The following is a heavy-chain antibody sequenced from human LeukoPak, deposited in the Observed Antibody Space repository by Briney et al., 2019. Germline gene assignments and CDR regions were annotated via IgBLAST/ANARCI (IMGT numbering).Heavy chain of an antibody. CDR1: GFTFSSYS. V-gene: IGHV3-21*01. CDR3: ARAPFYYDSSGYPYFDG. D-gene: IGHD3-22*01. J-gene: IGHJ4*02. CDR2: ISSGSSYI. Sequence: GGSLRLSCAASGFTFSSYSMNWVRQAPGKGLEWVSSISSGSSYIYYADSVKGRFTISRDNAKNSLYLQMNSLRAEDTAVYYCARAPFYYDSSGYPYFDGWGQGTLVTVSS.